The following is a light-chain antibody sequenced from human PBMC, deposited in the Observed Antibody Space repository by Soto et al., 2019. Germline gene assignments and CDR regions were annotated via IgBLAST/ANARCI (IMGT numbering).Light chain of an antibody. CDR2: QDS. CDR1: KLGDKY. Sequence: SYELTQPPSVSVSPGQTASITCSGDKLGDKYACWYQQKPGQSPVLVIYQDSKRPSGIPERFSGSNSGNTATLTISGTQAMDDADYSCQAWDSSTGVFGGGTKLTVL. CDR3: QAWDSSTGV. V-gene: IGLV3-1*01. J-gene: IGLJ2*01.